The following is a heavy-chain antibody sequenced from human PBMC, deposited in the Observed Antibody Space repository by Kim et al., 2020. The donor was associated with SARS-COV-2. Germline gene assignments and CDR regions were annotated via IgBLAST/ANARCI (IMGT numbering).Heavy chain of an antibody. CDR2: DDGSNK. J-gene: IGHJ4*02. CDR3: AREVY. V-gene: IGHV3-30*01. Sequence: DDGSNKYEADSVKGRFTISRDNSNNTLYLQMNSLRAEDTAVYYCAREVYWGQGTLVTVSS.